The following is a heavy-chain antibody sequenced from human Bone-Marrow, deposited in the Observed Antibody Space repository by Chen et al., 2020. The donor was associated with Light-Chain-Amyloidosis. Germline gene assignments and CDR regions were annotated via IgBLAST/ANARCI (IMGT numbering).Heavy chain of an antibody. CDR1: GFSFSNYA. J-gene: IGHJ4*02. Sequence: EVQLVETGGGLIQPGGSLRLSCAASGFSFSNYAMSWVRQPPGKGREWVATVIHSGSKAKYADSVNGRFTIFKDDFSNTLSLVMNSLRDDDTATYYCAKGVAARRSLPLLYTGYREDETGDCFDYWGQGTLVTVSS. CDR2: VIHSGSKA. V-gene: IGHV3-23*05. D-gene: IGHD5-12*01. CDR3: AKGVAARRSLPLLYTGYREDETGDCFDY.